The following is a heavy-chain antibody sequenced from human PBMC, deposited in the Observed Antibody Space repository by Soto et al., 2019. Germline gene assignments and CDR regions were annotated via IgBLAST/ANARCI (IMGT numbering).Heavy chain of an antibody. V-gene: IGHV3-21*01. J-gene: IGHJ4*02. CDR2: ISSSSSYI. CDR3: ASDSGYAPYYFDY. Sequence: PGESLKISCAASGFTFSSYSMNWVRQAPGKGLEWVSSISSSSSYIYYADSVKGRFTISRDNAKNSLYLQMNSLRAEDTAVYYCASDSGYAPYYFDYWGQGTLVTVSS. D-gene: IGHD5-12*01. CDR1: GFTFSSYS.